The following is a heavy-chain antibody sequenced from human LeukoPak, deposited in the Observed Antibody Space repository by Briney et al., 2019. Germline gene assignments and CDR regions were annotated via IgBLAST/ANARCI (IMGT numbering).Heavy chain of an antibody. J-gene: IGHJ4*02. Sequence: GGSLRLSCAASGFTFSSYWMSWVRQAPGKGLERVANIKQDGSEKYYVDSVKGRFTISRDNAKNSLYLQMNSLRAEDTAVYYCARPYYYDSSGYYYYWGQGTLVTVSS. CDR2: IKQDGSEK. D-gene: IGHD3-22*01. CDR3: ARPYYYDSSGYYYY. CDR1: GFTFSSYW. V-gene: IGHV3-7*01.